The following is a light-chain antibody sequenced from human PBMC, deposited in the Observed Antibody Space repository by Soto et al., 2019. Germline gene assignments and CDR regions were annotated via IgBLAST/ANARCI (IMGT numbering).Light chain of an antibody. J-gene: IGLJ3*02. CDR3: AAWDDSLNGPGV. V-gene: IGLV1-47*01. Sequence: QSVLTQPPSASGTPGQRVTISCSGSSSNIGTNYVYWYQQLPGTAPKHLIYSNNQRPSGVPDRFSGSKSGTSASLAISGLLSEDEADYFCAAWDDSLNGPGVFGGGTKLTVL. CDR1: SSNIGTNY. CDR2: SNN.